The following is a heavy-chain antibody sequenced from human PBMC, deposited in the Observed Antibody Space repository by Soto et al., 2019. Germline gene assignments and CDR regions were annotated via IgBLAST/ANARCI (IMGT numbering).Heavy chain of an antibody. CDR2: IIPILGIA. Sequence: QVQLVQSGAEVKKPGSSVKVSCKASGGTFSSYTISWVRQAPGQGLEWMGRIIPILGIANYAQKFQGRVTITADNSTRTGYMELSSLRSEDTAVYYCARVLREYYDSSGNWYFDLWGRGTLVTVSS. J-gene: IGHJ2*01. D-gene: IGHD3-22*01. CDR3: ARVLREYYDSSGNWYFDL. CDR1: GGTFSSYT. V-gene: IGHV1-69*02.